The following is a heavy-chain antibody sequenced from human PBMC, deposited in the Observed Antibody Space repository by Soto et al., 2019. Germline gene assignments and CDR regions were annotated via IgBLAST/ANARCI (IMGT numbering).Heavy chain of an antibody. CDR1: GGTFSRYA. CDR3: ARAGYYDSSGYYPTAFDL. V-gene: IGHV1-69*13. Sequence: SVKVSCKASGGTFSRYAISWVRQAPGQGLEWMGGIIPIFGTGNYAQKFQGRVTITADDSTSTAYMELSSLRSEDTAVYYCARAGYYDSSGYYPTAFDLWGQGTRVTVSS. D-gene: IGHD3-22*01. CDR2: IIPIFGTG. J-gene: IGHJ3*01.